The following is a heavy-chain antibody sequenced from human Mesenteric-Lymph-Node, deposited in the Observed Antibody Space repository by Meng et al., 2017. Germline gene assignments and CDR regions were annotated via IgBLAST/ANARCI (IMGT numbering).Heavy chain of an antibody. CDR2: IYYSGST. J-gene: IGHJ4*02. D-gene: IGHD1-26*01. Sequence: HLQESGPVLVKPSPTLSLTCTVSGESFNRPDYYWSWIRQPPEKGLEWIGYIYYSGSTYYNPSLKSRVSISGDTSNKQFSLKLTSVTAADTAVYYCARSPYSGSALPFFDYWGQGSLVTVSS. V-gene: IGHV4-30-4*01. CDR3: ARSPYSGSALPFFDY. CDR1: GESFNRPDYY.